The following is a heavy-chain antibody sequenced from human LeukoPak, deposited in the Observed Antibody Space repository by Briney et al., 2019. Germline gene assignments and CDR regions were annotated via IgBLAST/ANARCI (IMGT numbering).Heavy chain of an antibody. Sequence: AETLSLTCTVSGGSISSSNYYWGWVRQPPGKGLEWIGSIYYSGSTYFNPSLKSRVTISVDTSKNQFSLKLSSVTAADTAVYYCARHRYYYDSSGYYCVYYFDYWGQGTLVTVSS. D-gene: IGHD3-22*01. CDR3: ARHRYYYDSSGYYCVYYFDY. J-gene: IGHJ4*02. CDR1: GGSISSSNYY. CDR2: IYYSGST. V-gene: IGHV4-39*01.